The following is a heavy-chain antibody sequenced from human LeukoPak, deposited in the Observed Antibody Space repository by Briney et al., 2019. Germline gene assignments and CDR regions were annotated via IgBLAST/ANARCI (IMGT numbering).Heavy chain of an antibody. V-gene: IGHV1-2*02. J-gene: IGHJ5*02. CDR3: ARMVITATGIKFDA. Sequence: ASVKVSCKASGYTFTGYYMHWVRQAPGQGLEWMGWINPNSGGTKYAQKFQGRVTMTRDTSISTAYMELSSLTSDDTAVYYCARMVITATGIKFDAWGQGTLVTVSS. CDR2: INPNSGGT. CDR1: GYTFTGYY. D-gene: IGHD6-13*01.